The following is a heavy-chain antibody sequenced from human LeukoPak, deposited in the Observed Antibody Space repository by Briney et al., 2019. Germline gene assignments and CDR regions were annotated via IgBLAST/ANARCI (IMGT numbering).Heavy chain of an antibody. J-gene: IGHJ3*01. CDR1: EFTLSRHW. CDR2: LNTDGRIT. CDR3: ARGSNNWYDEHAFDV. D-gene: IGHD1-1*01. V-gene: IGHV3-74*01. Sequence: GGSLRLSCAASEFTLSRHWMHWVRQAPGKGLVWVSRLNTDGRITYYADSVKGRFTISRDSAKNTLYLQLDSLRAEDTAVYYCARGSNNWYDEHAFDVWGQGTMVTVSS.